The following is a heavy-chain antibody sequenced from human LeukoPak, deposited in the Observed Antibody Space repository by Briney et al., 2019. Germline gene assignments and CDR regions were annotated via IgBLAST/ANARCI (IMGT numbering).Heavy chain of an antibody. J-gene: IGHJ6*02. CDR3: ARWYGEPYGMDV. D-gene: IGHD6-13*01. Sequence: SVKVSCKASGGPFSSYAISWVRQAPGQGLEWMGGIIPIFGTANYAQKFQGRVTITADESTSTAYMELSSLRSEDTAVYYCARWYGEPYGMDVWGQGTTVTVSS. CDR2: IIPIFGTA. CDR1: GGPFSSYA. V-gene: IGHV1-69*13.